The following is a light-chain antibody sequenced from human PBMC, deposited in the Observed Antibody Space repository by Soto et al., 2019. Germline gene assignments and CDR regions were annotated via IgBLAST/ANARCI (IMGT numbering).Light chain of an antibody. J-gene: IGLJ3*02. CDR1: SSNIESNT. V-gene: IGLV1-44*01. Sequence: QSVLTQPPSASGTPGQRVTISCSGSSSNIESNTVNWYQQLPGTAPKLLIYSINQRPSGVPDRFSCSKSGTSASLAISGLQSEDEADYYCAAWDDSLKGWVFGGGTKLTVL. CDR2: SIN. CDR3: AAWDDSLKGWV.